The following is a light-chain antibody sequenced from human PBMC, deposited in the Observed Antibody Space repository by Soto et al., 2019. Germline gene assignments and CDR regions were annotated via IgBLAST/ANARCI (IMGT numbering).Light chain of an antibody. CDR2: GPS. CDR3: QQYNNWHYT. CDR1: QSINSN. J-gene: IGKJ2*01. Sequence: EIVMTQSPATLSVSPGERATVSCRASQSINSNLAWYQQKPGQAPRLLIYGPSARATGIPARFNGRRSGTEFTLTIIILQSEDFAVYYCQQYNNWHYTFGQGTKLEMK. V-gene: IGKV3-15*01.